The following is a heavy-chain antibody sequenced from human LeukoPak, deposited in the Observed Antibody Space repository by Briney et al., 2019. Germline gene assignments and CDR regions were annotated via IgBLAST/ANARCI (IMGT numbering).Heavy chain of an antibody. V-gene: IGHV3-30-3*01. CDR3: ARDIRYSSSWRFDY. J-gene: IGHJ4*02. CDR2: ISFGGSNK. Sequence: GGALRLSCAASGFTFSSYAMHWVRQAPGKGLEWVAVISFGGSNKYYADSVKGRFTISRDNSKNTLYLQVNSLRAEDTAVYYCARDIRYSSSWRFDYWGQGTLVTVSS. D-gene: IGHD6-13*01. CDR1: GFTFSSYA.